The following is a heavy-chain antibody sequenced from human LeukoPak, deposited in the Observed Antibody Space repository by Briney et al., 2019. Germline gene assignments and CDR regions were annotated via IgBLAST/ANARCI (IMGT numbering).Heavy chain of an antibody. CDR3: AREYSGSYGTRAAAFDI. J-gene: IGHJ3*02. V-gene: IGHV7-4-1*02. CDR2: INTNTGNP. Sequence: ASVKVSCKASGYTFTSYAMNWVRQAPGQGLEWMGWINTNTGNPTYAQGFTGRFVFSLDTSVSTAYLQISSLKAEDTAVYYCAREYSGSYGTRAAAFDIWGQGTMVTVSS. D-gene: IGHD1-26*01. CDR1: GYTFTSYA.